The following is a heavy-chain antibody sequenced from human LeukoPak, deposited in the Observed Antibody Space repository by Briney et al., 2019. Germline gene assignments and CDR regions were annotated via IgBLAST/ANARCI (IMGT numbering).Heavy chain of an antibody. CDR2: INPSGGFT. D-gene: IGHD1-26*01. J-gene: IGHJ5*02. Sequence: ASVKVSCKASGYSFSTHWMHWVRQAPGQGLEWMGIINPSGGFTSYAQKLQGRVTVTRDMSTSTVYMELSNLRSEDTAVYHCARDQSGEWELLSGWWFDPWGQGTLVTVSS. V-gene: IGHV1-46*01. CDR3: ARDQSGEWELLSGWWFDP. CDR1: GYSFSTHW.